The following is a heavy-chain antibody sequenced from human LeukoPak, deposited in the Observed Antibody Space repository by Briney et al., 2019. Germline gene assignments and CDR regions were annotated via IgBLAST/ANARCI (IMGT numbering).Heavy chain of an antibody. CDR1: GFTFSSYS. CDR2: ISSSSSYM. D-gene: IGHD3-22*01. V-gene: IGHV3-21*01. CDR3: ARGSSGYLAGYFDY. J-gene: IGHJ4*02. Sequence: GGSLRLSCAASGFTFSSYSMNWVRQAPGKGLEWVSSISSSSSYMYYADSVKGRFTISRDNAKNSLYLQMNSLRAEDTAVYYCARGSSGYLAGYFDYWGQGTLVTVSS.